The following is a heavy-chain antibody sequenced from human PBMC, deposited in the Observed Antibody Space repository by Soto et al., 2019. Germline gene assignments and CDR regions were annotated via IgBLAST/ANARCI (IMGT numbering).Heavy chain of an antibody. Sequence: QVQVVQSGAGVKKPGATANVSCKASGYRFTAYDMHWVRQAPGQRLEWLGWINTATGDTKYSPSFQGRVTLTRDTSANTAYIELSGLRFEDTAVYYCARTRGYCSGGSCYALDYWCQGTLVTGSS. CDR1: GYRFTAYD. CDR2: INTATGDT. J-gene: IGHJ4*02. D-gene: IGHD2-15*01. CDR3: ARTRGYCSGGSCYALDY. V-gene: IGHV1-3*04.